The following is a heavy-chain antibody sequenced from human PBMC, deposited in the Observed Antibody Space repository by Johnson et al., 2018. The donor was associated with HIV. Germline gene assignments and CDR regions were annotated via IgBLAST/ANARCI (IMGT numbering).Heavy chain of an antibody. V-gene: IGHV3-33*03. J-gene: IGHJ3*02. D-gene: IGHD5-12*01. CDR2: IWHDGRDV. CDR3: AKDQHGPLVPTVMRDDAFDI. Sequence: VQLVESGGGVVQPGTSLRLSCAASGFTFSSYGIHWVRQAPGKGLEWVAFIWHDGRDVYYADSVKGRFTVSRDNSKNAVYLQMNSLGAGDTAVYYCAKDQHGPLVPTVMRDDAFDIWGQGTMVTVSS. CDR1: GFTFSSYG.